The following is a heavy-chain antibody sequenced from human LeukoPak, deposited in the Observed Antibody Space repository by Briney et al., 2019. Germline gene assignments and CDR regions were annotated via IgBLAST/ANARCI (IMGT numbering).Heavy chain of an antibody. CDR3: ARDGSGSDVSRGGFFDY. J-gene: IGHJ4*02. V-gene: IGHV3-43*01. CDR1: GFTFDDFA. CDR2: ISWDGRNT. D-gene: IGHD1-26*01. Sequence: GGSLRLSCAASGFTFDDFAIHWVRQAPGKGLEWVSLISWDGRNTFYADSVKGRFTISRDNNKNSLYLQMNSLTPEDTALYYCARDGSGSDVSRGGFFDYWGQGTLVTVSS.